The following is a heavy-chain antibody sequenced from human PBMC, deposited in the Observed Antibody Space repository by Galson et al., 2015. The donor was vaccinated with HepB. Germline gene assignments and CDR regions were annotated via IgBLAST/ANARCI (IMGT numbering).Heavy chain of an antibody. CDR3: ARGAHGYDSSGYYYSDI. V-gene: IGHV1-2*04. CDR1: GYTFTGYY. CDR2: INPNSGGT. J-gene: IGHJ3*02. Sequence: SVKVSCKASGYTFTGYYMHWVRQAPGQGLEWMGWINPNSGGTNYAQKFQGWVTMTRDTSISTAYMELSRLRSDDTAVYYCARGAHGYDSSGYYYSDIWGQGTMVTVSS. D-gene: IGHD3-22*01.